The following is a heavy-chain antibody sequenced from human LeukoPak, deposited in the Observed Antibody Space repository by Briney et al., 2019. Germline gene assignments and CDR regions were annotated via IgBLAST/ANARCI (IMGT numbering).Heavy chain of an antibody. Sequence: GGSLRPSCAASGFTFSSYGMHWVRQAPGKGLEWVAVISYDGSNKYYADSVKGRFTISRDNSKNTLYLQMNSLRAEDTAVYYCAKDRGQWLFLYGMDVWGQGTTVTVSS. D-gene: IGHD6-19*01. CDR2: ISYDGSNK. J-gene: IGHJ6*02. CDR1: GFTFSSYG. V-gene: IGHV3-30*18. CDR3: AKDRGQWLFLYGMDV.